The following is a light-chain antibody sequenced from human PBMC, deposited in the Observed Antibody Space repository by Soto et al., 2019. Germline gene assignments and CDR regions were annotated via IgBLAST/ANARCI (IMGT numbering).Light chain of an antibody. V-gene: IGKV1-5*01. CDR1: QSISSW. CDR2: DAS. J-gene: IGKJ1*01. CDR3: QQYNSYPWT. Sequence: DIQMTQSPSTLSASVGDRVTITCRASQSISSWLAWYQQKPGKAPKLLIYDASSLESGVPSWFSGSGSGTEFTLTISSLQPDDFATYDGQQYNSYPWTFGQGTKVEIK.